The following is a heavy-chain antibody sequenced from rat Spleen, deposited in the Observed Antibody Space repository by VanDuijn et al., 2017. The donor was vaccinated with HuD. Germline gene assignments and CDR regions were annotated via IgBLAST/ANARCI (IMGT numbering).Heavy chain of an antibody. CDR1: GFNFNNYY. V-gene: IGHV5-25*01. D-gene: IGHD1-6*01. CDR2: ITNAAGKV. J-gene: IGHJ3*01. Sequence: EVQLVESGGGLMQPGRSMKFSCAASGFNFNNYYMAWVRQAPTKGLEWVASITNAAGKVYYPDSVKGRFTISRDNAKSTLYLQMDSLRSEDTATYYCARLGVYYGWITWGQGTLVTVSS. CDR3: ARLGVYYGWIT.